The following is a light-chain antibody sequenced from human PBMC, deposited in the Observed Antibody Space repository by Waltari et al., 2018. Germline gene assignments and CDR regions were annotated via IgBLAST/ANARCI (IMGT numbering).Light chain of an antibody. J-gene: IGKJ3*01. CDR1: QIISSW. Sequence: DIQMTQSPSTLSASVGDRVTITCRASQIISSWLAWYQQKPGKAPKLLIYDASSLESGVPSRSSGSGSGTEFTLTISSLQPDDFATYYCQQYNSYLTFGPGTKVDIK. CDR2: DAS. CDR3: QQYNSYLT. V-gene: IGKV1-5*01.